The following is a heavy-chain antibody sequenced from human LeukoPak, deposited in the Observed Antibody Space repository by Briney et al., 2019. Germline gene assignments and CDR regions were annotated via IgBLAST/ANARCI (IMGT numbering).Heavy chain of an antibody. D-gene: IGHD5-24*01. Sequence: QSGGSLRLSCAASGFTFSSYSMNWVRQAPGKGLEWVSFISSSGTTIYHADSVKGRFTISRDNAKNSLYLQMNSLRAEDTAVYYCARGLPDAYNFLFGYWGQGTLVTVSS. V-gene: IGHV3-48*01. J-gene: IGHJ4*02. CDR1: GFTFSSYS. CDR3: ARGLPDAYNFLFGY. CDR2: ISSSGTTI.